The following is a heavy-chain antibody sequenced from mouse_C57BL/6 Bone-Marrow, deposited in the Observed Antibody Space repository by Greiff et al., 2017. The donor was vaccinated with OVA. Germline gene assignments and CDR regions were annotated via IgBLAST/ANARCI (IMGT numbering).Heavy chain of an antibody. CDR3: ARGFAY. J-gene: IGHJ3*01. V-gene: IGHV1-26*01. Sequence: EVQLQQSGPELVKPGASVKISCKASGYTFTDYYMNWVKQSHGKSLEWIGDINPNNGGTSYNQKFKGKATLTVDKSSSTACMELRSLTSEDSAVYYCARGFAYWGQGTLVTVSA. CDR2: INPNNGGT. CDR1: GYTFTDYY.